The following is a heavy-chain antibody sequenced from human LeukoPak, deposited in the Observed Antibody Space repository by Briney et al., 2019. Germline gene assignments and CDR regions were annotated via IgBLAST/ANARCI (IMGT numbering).Heavy chain of an antibody. D-gene: IGHD2-15*01. Sequence: ASVKVSCKASGYTFTGYYMHWERQAPGQGLEWMGWINPNSGGTNYAQKFQGWVTMTRDTSISTAYMELSRLRSDDTAVYYCARDLGYCSGGSCYWGYYFDYWGQGTLVTISS. CDR2: INPNSGGT. CDR1: GYTFTGYY. V-gene: IGHV1-2*04. CDR3: ARDLGYCSGGSCYWGYYFDY. J-gene: IGHJ4*02.